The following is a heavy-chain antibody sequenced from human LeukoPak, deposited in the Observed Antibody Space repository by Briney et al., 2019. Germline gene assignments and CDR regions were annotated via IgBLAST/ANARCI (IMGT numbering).Heavy chain of an antibody. D-gene: IGHD3-3*01. Sequence: SETLSLTCTVSGGSISSSSYYWDWIRQPPGKGLEWIGSIYYSGSTYYNPSLKSRVTISVDTSKNQFSLKLSSVTAADTAVYYCARGIFGVVINDYWGQGTLVTVSS. CDR3: ARGIFGVVINDY. V-gene: IGHV4-39*01. J-gene: IGHJ4*02. CDR2: IYYSGST. CDR1: GGSISSSSYY.